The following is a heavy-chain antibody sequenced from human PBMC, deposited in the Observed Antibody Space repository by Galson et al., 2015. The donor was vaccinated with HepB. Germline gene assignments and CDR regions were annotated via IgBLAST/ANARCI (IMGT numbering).Heavy chain of an antibody. D-gene: IGHD4-11*01. CDR2: ISYDGSNK. CDR3: AKDYSNYVQIYYYMDV. V-gene: IGHV3-30*18. Sequence: SLRLSCAASGFTFSSYGMHWVRQAPGKGLEWVAVISYDGSNKYYADSVKGRFTISRDNPKNTLYLQMNSLRAEDTAVYYCAKDYSNYVQIYYYMDVWGKGTTVTVSS. J-gene: IGHJ6*03. CDR1: GFTFSSYG.